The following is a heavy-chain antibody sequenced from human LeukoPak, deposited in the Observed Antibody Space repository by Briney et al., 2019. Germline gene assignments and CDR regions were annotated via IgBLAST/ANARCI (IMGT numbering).Heavy chain of an antibody. D-gene: IGHD2-15*01. CDR3: ARGLWGGYCSGGSCLGFDP. CDR2: MNPNSGNT. J-gene: IGHJ5*02. CDR1: GYTFTGYD. V-gene: IGHV1-8*01. Sequence: ASVKVSCKASGYTFTGYDINWVRQATGQGLEWMGWMNPNSGNTGYAQKFQGRVTMTRNTSISTAYMDLTSLRSEDTAVYYCARGLWGGYCSGGSCLGFDPWGQGTLVTVSS.